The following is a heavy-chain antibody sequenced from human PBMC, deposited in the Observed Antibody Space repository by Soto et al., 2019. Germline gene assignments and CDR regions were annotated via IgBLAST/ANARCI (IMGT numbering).Heavy chain of an antibody. J-gene: IGHJ5*02. V-gene: IGHV4-31*03. CDR2: IYYSGST. CDR3: ARVAAVATSNWFDP. Sequence: PSETLSLTCTVSGGSISSGGYYWSWIRQHPGKGLEWIGYIYYSGSTYYNPSLKSRVTISVDTSKNQFSLKLSSVTAADTAVYYCARVAAVATSNWFDPWGQGTLVTVSX. D-gene: IGHD5-12*01. CDR1: GGSISSGGYY.